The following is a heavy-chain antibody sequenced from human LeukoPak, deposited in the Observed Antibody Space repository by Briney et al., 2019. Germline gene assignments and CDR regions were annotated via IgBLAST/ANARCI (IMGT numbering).Heavy chain of an antibody. V-gene: IGHV3-21*01. CDR1: EFAFSSYW. CDR3: AREVYSSRREDYFDY. Sequence: GGSLRLSCAASEFAFSSYWLHWVRQAPGKGLEWVSAISGSGGSTYYADSVKGRFTISRDNAKNSLYLQMNSLRAEDTAVYYCAREVYSSRREDYFDYWGQGTLVTVSS. D-gene: IGHD6-13*01. J-gene: IGHJ4*02. CDR2: ISGSGGST.